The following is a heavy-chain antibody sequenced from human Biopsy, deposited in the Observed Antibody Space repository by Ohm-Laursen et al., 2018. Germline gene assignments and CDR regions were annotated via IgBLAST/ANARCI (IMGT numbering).Heavy chain of an antibody. CDR3: VTDRLDDITKVRGIMTD. V-gene: IGHV3-33*01. Sequence: SLRLSCAASGFTFSNFGIHWVRQAPGQGPEWVALTWDDGSHQYYADSVKGRFTISRDNSKNSLYLHINTLRVEDTAVYYCVTDRLDDITKVRGIMTDWGQGTLVIVSS. D-gene: IGHD3-10*01. J-gene: IGHJ4*02. CDR2: TWDDGSHQ. CDR1: GFTFSNFG.